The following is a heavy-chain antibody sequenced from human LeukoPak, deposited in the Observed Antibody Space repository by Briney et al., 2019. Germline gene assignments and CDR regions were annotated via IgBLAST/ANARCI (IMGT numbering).Heavy chain of an antibody. CDR2: MNPNSGDT. V-gene: IGHV1-8*02. J-gene: IGHJ4*02. Sequence: ASVKVSCKAPGYIFSNYDFNWVRQATGQGLEWMGWMNPNSGDTDYAEKFQGRVTMTRNTSITTAYMELSGLRSEDTAVYYCVRQDDSSGYSFDYWGQGTLVTVSS. D-gene: IGHD3-22*01. CDR3: VRQDDSSGYSFDY. CDR1: GYIFSNYD.